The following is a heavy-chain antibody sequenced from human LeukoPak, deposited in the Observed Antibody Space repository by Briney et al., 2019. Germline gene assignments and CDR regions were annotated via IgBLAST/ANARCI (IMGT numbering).Heavy chain of an antibody. Sequence: GGSLRLSCAASGFTFSSYAMHWVRQAPGKGLEWVAVISYDGSNKYYADSVKGRFTISRDNSKNTLYLQMNSLRAEDTAVYYCARDSLYCSGGSCQSTRGRYFDYWGQGTLVTVSS. V-gene: IGHV3-30*04. D-gene: IGHD2-15*01. CDR1: GFTFSSYA. CDR2: ISYDGSNK. CDR3: ARDSLYCSGGSCQSTRGRYFDY. J-gene: IGHJ4*02.